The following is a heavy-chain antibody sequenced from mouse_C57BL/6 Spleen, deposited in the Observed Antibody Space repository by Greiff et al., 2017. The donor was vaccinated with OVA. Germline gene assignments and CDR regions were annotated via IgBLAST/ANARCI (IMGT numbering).Heavy chain of an antibody. V-gene: IGHV1-69*01. CDR1: GYTFTSYW. D-gene: IGHD3-1*01. Sequence: VQLQQPGAELVMPGASVKLSCKASGYTFTSYWMHWVKQRPGQGLEWIGEIDPSDSYTTYNQKLKGKSTLTVDKSSSTAYMQLSSLTSEDSAVYYCASGPYYFDYWGQGPTLTVSS. CDR3: ASGPYYFDY. J-gene: IGHJ2*01. CDR2: IDPSDSYT.